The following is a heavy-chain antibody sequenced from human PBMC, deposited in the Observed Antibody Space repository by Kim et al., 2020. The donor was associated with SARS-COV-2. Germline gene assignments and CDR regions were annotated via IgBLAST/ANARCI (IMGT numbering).Heavy chain of an antibody. J-gene: IGHJ4*02. V-gene: IGHV3-30*01. CDR3: ARRGGYNSADY. D-gene: IGHD5-18*01. Sequence: KCPFTIARDNSKNTVYLQMNSLRDEDTAVYYCARRGGYNSADYWGQGTLVTVSS.